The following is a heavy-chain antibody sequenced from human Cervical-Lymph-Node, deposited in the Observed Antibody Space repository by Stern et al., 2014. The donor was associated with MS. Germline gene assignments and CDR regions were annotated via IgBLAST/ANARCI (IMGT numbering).Heavy chain of an antibody. D-gene: IGHD1-14*01. V-gene: IGHV3-9*01. CDR2: ISWNSGTI. CDR1: GFTFDDYA. CDR3: ARDITGSSAYFAY. Sequence: MQLVQSGGDLVQPGRSLRLSCAAFGFTFDDYAKHWVRQAPGKGLEWVAGISWNSGTIGYADSVKGRFTTSRDNAYSSLYLQMNSLRPEDTALYYCARDITGSSAYFAYWGQGTLVTVSS. J-gene: IGHJ4*02.